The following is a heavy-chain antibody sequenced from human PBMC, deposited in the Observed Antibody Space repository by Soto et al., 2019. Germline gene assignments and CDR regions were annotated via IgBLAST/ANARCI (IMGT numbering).Heavy chain of an antibody. CDR2: INHSGST. V-gene: IGHV4-34*01. D-gene: IGHD1-7*01. CDR1: GGSFSGYY. CDR3: ARSHGLTPAKLELHWFDP. Sequence: PSETLSLTXAVYGGSFSGYYWSWIRQPPGKGLEWIGEINHSGSTNYNPSLKSRVTISVDTSKNQFSLKLSSVTAADTAVYYCARSHGLTPAKLELHWFDPWGQGTLVTVSS. J-gene: IGHJ5*02.